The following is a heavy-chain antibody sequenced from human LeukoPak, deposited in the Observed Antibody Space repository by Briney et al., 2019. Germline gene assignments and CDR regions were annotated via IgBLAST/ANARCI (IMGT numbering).Heavy chain of an antibody. V-gene: IGHV4-59*01. CDR2: VYYSGST. CDR1: GGYISTYY. D-gene: IGHD2-2*01. Sequence: SETLSLTCSVSGGYISTYYWSWIRQPPGRGLEWIGCVYYSGSTNYNPSLKSRVTMSVDTSKNQFSLQLRSVTPADTAVYYCTRDKGPSADRTAFDFWGQGTLVTVSS. J-gene: IGHJ4*02. CDR3: TRDKGPSADRTAFDF.